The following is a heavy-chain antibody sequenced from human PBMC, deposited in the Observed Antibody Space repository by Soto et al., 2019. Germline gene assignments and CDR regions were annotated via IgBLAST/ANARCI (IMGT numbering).Heavy chain of an antibody. D-gene: IGHD3-16*01. V-gene: IGHV3-7*01. Sequence: EVHLVESGGGLVQPGGSLRLSCVASAFSFSSHWMSWVRQAPGKGLEWVANIKEDGSEKYYVDSVKGRFTISRDNAKNSVYLQMTSLRVEDTAVYYCARIGWGYDYVWGRYFDYWGQGTLVTVSS. J-gene: IGHJ4*02. CDR2: IKEDGSEK. CDR3: ARIGWGYDYVWGRYFDY. CDR1: AFSFSSHW.